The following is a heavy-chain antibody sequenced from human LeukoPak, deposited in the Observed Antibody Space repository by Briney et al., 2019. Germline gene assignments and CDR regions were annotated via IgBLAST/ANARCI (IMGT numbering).Heavy chain of an antibody. CDR2: IYSGGST. CDR3: ARQVVPAALNWFDP. D-gene: IGHD2-2*01. Sequence: GGSLRLSCAASGFTVSSNYMSWVRQAPGKGLEWVSVIYSGGSTYYADSVKGRFTISRDNSKNTLYLQMNSLRAEDTAVYYCARQVVPAALNWFDPWGQGTLVTASS. J-gene: IGHJ5*02. V-gene: IGHV3-53*01. CDR1: GFTVSSNY.